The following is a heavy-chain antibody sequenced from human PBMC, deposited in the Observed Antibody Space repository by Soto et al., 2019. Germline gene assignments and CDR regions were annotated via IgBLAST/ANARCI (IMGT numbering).Heavy chain of an antibody. Sequence: QLQLQESGPGLVKPSETLSLTCTVSGGSITRNNHYWGWIRQSPGKGLEWIGNILHSGNTNYKPSRNSRVTMSVETSKNHYSLKRNSVTAADTAVYYCARLGSSGWYQGSYFDYWGQGTLVTVSS. V-gene: IGHV4-39*01. J-gene: IGHJ4*02. CDR3: ARLGSSGWYQGSYFDY. CDR1: GGSITRNNHY. CDR2: ILHSGNT. D-gene: IGHD6-19*01.